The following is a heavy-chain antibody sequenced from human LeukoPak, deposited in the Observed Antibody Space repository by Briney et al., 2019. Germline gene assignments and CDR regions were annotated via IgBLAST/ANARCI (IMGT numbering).Heavy chain of an antibody. CDR3: ARVPSDYYDSSGYYSPLDY. V-gene: IGHV3-48*03. D-gene: IGHD3-22*01. CDR2: ISSSGSTI. J-gene: IGHJ4*02. Sequence: GGPLRLSCAASGFTFSSYEMNWVRQAPGKGLEWVSYISSSGSTIYYADSVKGRFTISRDNAKNSLYLQMNSLRAEDTAVYYCARVPSDYYDSSGYYSPLDYWGQGTLVTVSS. CDR1: GFTFSSYE.